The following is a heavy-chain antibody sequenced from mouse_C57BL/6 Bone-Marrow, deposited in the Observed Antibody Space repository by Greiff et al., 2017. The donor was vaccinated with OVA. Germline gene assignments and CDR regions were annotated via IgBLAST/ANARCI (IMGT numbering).Heavy chain of an antibody. CDR2: IDPSDSYT. CDR1: GYTFTSYW. Sequence: QVQLQQPGAELVKPGASVKLSCKASGYTFTSYWMQWVKQRPGQGLEWIGEIDPSDSYTNYNQKFKGKATLTVDTSSSTAYMQLSSLTSEDSAVYYCAREGTITTVVATGYFDYWGQGTTLTVSS. J-gene: IGHJ2*01. V-gene: IGHV1-50*01. D-gene: IGHD1-1*01. CDR3: AREGTITTVVATGYFDY.